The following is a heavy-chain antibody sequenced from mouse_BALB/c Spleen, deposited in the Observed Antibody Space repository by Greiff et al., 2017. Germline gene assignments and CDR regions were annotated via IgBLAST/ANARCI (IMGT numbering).Heavy chain of an antibody. J-gene: IGHJ4*01. CDR1: GFTFSSYT. D-gene: IGHD1-1*01. CDR3: ARLLYGSSPLYAMDY. CDR2: ISNGGGST. V-gene: IGHV5-12-2*01. Sequence: EVKLVESGGGLVQPGGSLKLSCAASGFTFSSYTMSWVRQTPEKRLEWVAYISNGGGSTYYPDTVKGRFTISRDNAKNTLYLQMSSLKSEDTAMYYCARLLYGSSPLYAMDYWGQGTSVTVSS.